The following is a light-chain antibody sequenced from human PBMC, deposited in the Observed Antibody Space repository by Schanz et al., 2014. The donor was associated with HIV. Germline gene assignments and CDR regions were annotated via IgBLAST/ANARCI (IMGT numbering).Light chain of an antibody. J-gene: IGKJ2*01. CDR3: QQCVTYPYT. V-gene: IGKV1-5*03. CDR1: QTIGRL. Sequence: IQMTQSPSTVSASVGDRVTITCRASQTIGRLVAWYQQKPGRAPNLLIYQASTLETGVPSRFSGSGSGTQFTLTISGLQPDDFATYFCQQCVTYPYTFGQGTRLDVK. CDR2: QAS.